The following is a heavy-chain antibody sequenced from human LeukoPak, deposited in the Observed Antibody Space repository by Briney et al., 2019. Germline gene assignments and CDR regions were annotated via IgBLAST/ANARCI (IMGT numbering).Heavy chain of an antibody. J-gene: IGHJ4*02. D-gene: IGHD2-2*01. V-gene: IGHV1-18*01. Sequence: GASVKVSCKASGYTFTSYAMHWVRQAPGQGLEWMGWISAYNGNTNYAQKLQGRVTMTTDTSTSTAYMELRSLRSDDTAVYYCARQRTSWPVDYWGQGTLVTVSS. CDR2: ISAYNGNT. CDR3: ARQRTSWPVDY. CDR1: GYTFTSYA.